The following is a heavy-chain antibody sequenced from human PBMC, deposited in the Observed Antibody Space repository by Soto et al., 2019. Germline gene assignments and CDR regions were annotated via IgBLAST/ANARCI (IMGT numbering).Heavy chain of an antibody. D-gene: IGHD3-22*01. CDR3: ARGTFDSSGLYYFDY. CDR2: IYYSGST. Sequence: SETLSLTCTVSGGSISSYYWSWIRQPPGKGLEWIGYIYYSGSTNYNPSLKSRVTISVDTSKNQFSLKLSSVAAADTAVYYCARGTFDSSGLYYFDYWGQGTLVTVSS. J-gene: IGHJ4*02. CDR1: GGSISSYY. V-gene: IGHV4-59*01.